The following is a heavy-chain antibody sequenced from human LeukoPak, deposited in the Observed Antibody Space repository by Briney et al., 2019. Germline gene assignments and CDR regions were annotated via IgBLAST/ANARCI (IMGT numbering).Heavy chain of an antibody. D-gene: IGHD2-2*01. Sequence: GGSLRLSCAASGFTFSSYEMNWVRQAPGKGLEWVSYISSSGSTIYYADSVKGRFTISRGNAKNSLYLQMNSLRAEDTAVYYCARDPTVVVPAEGNGYWGQGTLVTVSS. CDR1: GFTFSSYE. V-gene: IGHV3-48*03. CDR2: ISSSGSTI. J-gene: IGHJ4*02. CDR3: ARDPTVVVPAEGNGY.